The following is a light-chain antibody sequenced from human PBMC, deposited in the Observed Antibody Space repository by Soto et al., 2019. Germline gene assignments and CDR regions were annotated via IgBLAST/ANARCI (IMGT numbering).Light chain of an antibody. CDR3: QHYGSSLWT. J-gene: IGKJ1*01. CDR1: LSVSSSY. CDR2: GAS. V-gene: IGKV3-20*01. Sequence: EIVLTQSPGTLSLSPGERATLSCRASLSVSSSYLAWYQQKPGQAPGLLISGASSRATGIPDRFSGSGSGTDFTLTISRLEPEDFAVYFCQHYGSSLWTFGQGTKVDIK.